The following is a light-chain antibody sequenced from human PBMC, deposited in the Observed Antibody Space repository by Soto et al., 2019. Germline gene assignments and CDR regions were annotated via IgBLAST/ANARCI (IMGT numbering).Light chain of an antibody. CDR3: QQANSFPT. CDR2: SGS. CDR1: QGISSW. Sequence: DIQMTQSPSAVSASVGDRVTMTCRASQGISSWFACYQQKPGEAPKLLIYSGSSLQGRAPSRLSGSGYGADFTRTSRSLQPEDFATYYWQQANSFPTFGQGTKVEIQ. J-gene: IGKJ1*01. V-gene: IGKV1-12*01.